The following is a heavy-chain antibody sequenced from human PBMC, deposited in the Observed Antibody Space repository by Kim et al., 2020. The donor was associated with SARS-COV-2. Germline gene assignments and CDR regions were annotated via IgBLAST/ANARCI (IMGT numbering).Heavy chain of an antibody. D-gene: IGHD3-3*01. J-gene: IGHJ4*02. CDR1: GYTFTSYY. Sequence: ASVKVSCKASGYTFTSYYMHWVRQAPGQGLEWMGIINPSGGSTSYAQKFQGRVTMTRDTSTSTVYMELSSLRSEDTAVYYCARDGTYYDFWSGYPTPQVPFDYWGQGTLVTVSS. CDR3: ARDGTYYDFWSGYPTPQVPFDY. V-gene: IGHV1-46*01. CDR2: INPSGGST.